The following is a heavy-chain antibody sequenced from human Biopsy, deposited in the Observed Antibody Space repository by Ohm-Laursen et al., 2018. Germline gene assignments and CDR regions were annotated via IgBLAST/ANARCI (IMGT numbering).Heavy chain of an antibody. V-gene: IGHV3-73*01. CDR3: TGSAGYGYDY. CDR2: IKKKSNNDAT. Sequence: SLRLSCTASGFNLSAFALHWVRQAPGRGLEWVGRIKKKSNNDATAYAESMKGRFSIFRDDSKSTSFLQMNSLKIEDTAVYFCTGSAGYGYDYWGQGILVTVSS. D-gene: IGHD5-12*01. J-gene: IGHJ4*02. CDR1: GFNLSAFA.